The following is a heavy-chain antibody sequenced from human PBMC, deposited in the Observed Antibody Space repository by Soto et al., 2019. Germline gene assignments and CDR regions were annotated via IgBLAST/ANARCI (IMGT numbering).Heavy chain of an antibody. D-gene: IGHD3-10*01. CDR1: GGSISSGDHY. J-gene: IGHJ5*01. CDR3: STVPRYHYGSGSPGDA. V-gene: IGHV4-30-4*01. Sequence: SETLSLTCTVSGGSISSGDHYCSWFRQPPGKGLEWIGYIYYSGTTYYNPSLESRVTISVETSKNQFSLKLSSVTATDTAVYYCSTVPRYHYGSGSPGDAWGQGTMVTVSS. CDR2: IYYSGTT.